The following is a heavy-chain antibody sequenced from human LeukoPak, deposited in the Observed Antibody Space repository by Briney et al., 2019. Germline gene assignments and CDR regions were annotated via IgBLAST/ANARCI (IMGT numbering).Heavy chain of an antibody. J-gene: IGHJ2*01. CDR1: GGSISSGSYY. CDR3: ARVVPAAARIFDL. V-gene: IGHV4-61*02. D-gene: IGHD2-2*01. CDR2: IYTSEST. Sequence: SQTLSLTCAVSGGSISSGSYYWSWIRQPAGKGLEWIGRIYTSESTNYNPSLKSRVTISVDTSKNQFSLKLSSVTAADTAVYYCARVVPAAARIFDLWGRGTLVTVSS.